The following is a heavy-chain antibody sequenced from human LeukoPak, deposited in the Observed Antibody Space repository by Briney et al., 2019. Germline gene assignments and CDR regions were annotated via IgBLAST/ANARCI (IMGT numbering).Heavy chain of an antibody. CDR3: ARAGRFLEWSPWTSPFDP. CDR1: GFTFRRYW. CDR2: KKQDGSEK. J-gene: IGHJ5*02. D-gene: IGHD3-3*01. Sequence: GGSLSLFCAASGFTFRRYWMSWVRQAPGKGLEWVVNKKQDGSEKYYVDSVKGRFTISRDNSKNSLCLRMNSLRAEDTAVYCCARAGRFLEWSPWTSPFDPWGQGTLVSV. V-gene: IGHV3-7*01.